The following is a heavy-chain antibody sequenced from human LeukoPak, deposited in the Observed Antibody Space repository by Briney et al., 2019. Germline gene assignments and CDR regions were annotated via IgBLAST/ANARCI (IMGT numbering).Heavy chain of an antibody. CDR1: GGSVNSDSYY. V-gene: IGHV4-61*01. CDR3: ARVAGTGTPTFDI. D-gene: IGHD1-1*01. J-gene: IGHJ3*02. Sequence: SETLSLTCSVSGGSVNSDSYYSSWIRQPPGKALEWIGYIYYSGSTNYSPSLKSRVTISVDTSKNQFSLKLNSVTAADTAVYYCARVAGTGTPTFDIWGQGTMVTVSS. CDR2: IYYSGST.